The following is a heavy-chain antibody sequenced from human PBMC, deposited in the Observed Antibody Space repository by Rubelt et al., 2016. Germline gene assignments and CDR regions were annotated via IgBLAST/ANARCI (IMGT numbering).Heavy chain of an antibody. Sequence: QVQLVQSGAEVKKPGSSVKVSCKASGGTFSSYAISWVRQAPGQGLEWMGGIIPILGIANYAQKFQGRVTMTEDTSTDTAYMELSSLRSEDTAVYYCATQTVAGTGAFDYWGQGTLVTVSS. CDR2: IIPILGIA. CDR1: GGTFSSYA. D-gene: IGHD6-19*01. J-gene: IGHJ4*02. CDR3: ATQTVAGTGAFDY. V-gene: IGHV1-69*10.